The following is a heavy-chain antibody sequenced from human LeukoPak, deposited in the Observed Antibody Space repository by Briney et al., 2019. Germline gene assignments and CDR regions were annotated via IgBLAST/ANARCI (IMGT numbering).Heavy chain of an antibody. CDR1: GFTVSANY. J-gene: IGHJ4*02. CDR2: IYIGGDT. D-gene: IGHD1-26*01. CDR3: ARQKVGATRHFDY. Sequence: GGSLRLSCAVSGFTVSANYVNWVRQAPGKGLEWVSVIYIGGDTYYADSVKGRFTISRHNSKNTLYLQMNSLKLEDTAVYYCARQKVGATRHFDYWGQGTLVTVSS. V-gene: IGHV3-53*04.